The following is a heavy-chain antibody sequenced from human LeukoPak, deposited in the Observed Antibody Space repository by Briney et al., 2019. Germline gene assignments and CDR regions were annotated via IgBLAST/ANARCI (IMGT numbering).Heavy chain of an antibody. CDR1: EFTFSSYA. CDR3: AKSLPLAGRRPFFFDY. J-gene: IGHJ4*02. Sequence: GETLRLSCAASEFTFSSYAMTWVRQAPGKGLEWVSGISPSGVTTYYADSVQGRFTISRDNSKNTLYLQMNSLSPEDTAIYYCAKSLPLAGRRPFFFDYWGQGTLVTVSS. V-gene: IGHV3-23*01. CDR2: ISPSGVTT. D-gene: IGHD6-19*01.